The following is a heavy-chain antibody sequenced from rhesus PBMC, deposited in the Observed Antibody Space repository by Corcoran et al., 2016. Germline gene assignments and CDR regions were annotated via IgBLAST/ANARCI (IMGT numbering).Heavy chain of an antibody. CDR1: GDSISNNYW. Sequence: QVQLQESGPGLVKPSETLSLTCAVSGDSISNNYWWTWIRQPPGKGLEWIGNVGGGGGTTYYNPSLKSRVTISKDTSRNQFSLKLSSVTAADTALYYCARTLSGNYNRFDVWGAGVLVTVSS. CDR3: ARTLSGNYNRFDV. CDR2: VGGGGGTT. V-gene: IGHV4-65*02. D-gene: IGHD6-25*01. J-gene: IGHJ5-1*01.